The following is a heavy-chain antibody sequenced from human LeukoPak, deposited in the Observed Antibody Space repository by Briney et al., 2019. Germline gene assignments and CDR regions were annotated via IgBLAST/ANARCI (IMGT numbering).Heavy chain of an antibody. CDR3: TTVRGYYASGD. D-gene: IGHD3-10*01. CDR1: GFTFSNAW. J-gene: IGHJ4*02. V-gene: IGHV3-15*01. Sequence: GGSLRLSCAASGFTFSNAWMTWVRQAPGKGLEWVGRILRKTDGGTTDYAAPVKGRFSISRDDSKNTLYLRMNSLKTEDTAVYYCTTVRGYYASGDWGQGTLVTVSS. CDR2: ILRKTDGGTT.